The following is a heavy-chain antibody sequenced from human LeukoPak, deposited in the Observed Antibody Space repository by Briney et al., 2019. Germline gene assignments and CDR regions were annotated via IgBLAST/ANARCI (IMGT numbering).Heavy chain of an antibody. V-gene: IGHV4-59*08. Sequence: SETLSLTCTVSGGSISGYSWTWIRQPPGKGLEWIGYMYYSGSTKYNPSPKSRVTISVDTSKNQFSLKLSSVTAADTAVYYCARLDSSGCLSVWGQGTLVTVSS. J-gene: IGHJ1*01. CDR2: MYYSGST. CDR3: ARLDSSGCLSV. D-gene: IGHD6-19*01. CDR1: GGSISGYS.